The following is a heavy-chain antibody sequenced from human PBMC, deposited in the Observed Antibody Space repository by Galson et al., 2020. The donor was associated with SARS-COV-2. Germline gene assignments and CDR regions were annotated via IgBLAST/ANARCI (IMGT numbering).Heavy chain of an antibody. D-gene: IGHD6-13*01. J-gene: IGHJ3*02. Sequence: ASETLSLTCAISGDSVSSIYAAWNWIRQSPSRGLEWLGRTYYRSKWYNDYAVSVKSQIIINPDTSKNQFSLQMNSMTPEDTAVYYCGRDLGTGIAAVGGSFDIWGQGTMVTVSS. CDR3: GRDLGTGIAAVGGSFDI. CDR1: GDSVSSIYAA. V-gene: IGHV6-1*01. CDR2: TYYRSKWYN.